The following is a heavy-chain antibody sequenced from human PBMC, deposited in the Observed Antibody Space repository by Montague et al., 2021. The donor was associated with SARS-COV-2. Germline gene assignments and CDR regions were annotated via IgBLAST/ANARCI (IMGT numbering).Heavy chain of an antibody. CDR3: ARSFCGPTTCYEDWFDL. V-gene: IGHV4-39*07. D-gene: IGHD2-15*01. J-gene: IGHJ5*02. CDR2: KSSGGSS. Sequence: SETLSLTCTFSGNVLTRNTYYWGWIRQPPGKGLEFIGSKSSGGSSNYNTPFEGRVTVSVAGSKSQCSLSLTSVSAADTAVYYCARSFCGPTTCYEDWFDLWGQGILVTVSS. CDR1: GNVLTRNTYY.